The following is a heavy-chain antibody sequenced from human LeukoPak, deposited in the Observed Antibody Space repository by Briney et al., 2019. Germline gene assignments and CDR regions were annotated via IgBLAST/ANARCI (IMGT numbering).Heavy chain of an antibody. CDR3: AKRAVDTAMVGFDY. J-gene: IGHJ4*02. CDR1: GFTFSSYG. V-gene: IGHV3-30*02. D-gene: IGHD5-18*01. CDR2: IRYDGSNK. Sequence: GGSLRLSCAASGFTFSSYGIHWVRQAPGKGLEWVAFIRYDGSNKYYTDSVKGRFTISRDNSKNTLYLQMNSLRAEDTAVYYCAKRAVDTAMVGFDYWGQGTLVTVSS.